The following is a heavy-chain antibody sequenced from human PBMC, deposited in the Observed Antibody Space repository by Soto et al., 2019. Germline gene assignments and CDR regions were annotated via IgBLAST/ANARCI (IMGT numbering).Heavy chain of an antibody. Sequence: QVQLVQSGAEEKKPGASVKVSCKASGYTFTSYAMHWVRQAPGQRLEWMGWINAGNGNTKYSQKFQGRVTITRDTSASTAYMELSSLRSEDTAVYYCARGGGLTYYYDSSAFDIWGQGTMVTVSS. CDR1: GYTFTSYA. V-gene: IGHV1-3*05. D-gene: IGHD3-22*01. J-gene: IGHJ3*02. CDR3: ARGGGLTYYYDSSAFDI. CDR2: INAGNGNT.